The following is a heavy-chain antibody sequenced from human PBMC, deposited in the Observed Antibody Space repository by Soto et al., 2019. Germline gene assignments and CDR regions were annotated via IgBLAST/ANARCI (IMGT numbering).Heavy chain of an antibody. CDR1: GDSIRTLYY. CDR2: IYYSGST. D-gene: IGHD6-19*01. CDR3: ARHFIHSSGEVDY. V-gene: IGHV4-38-2*02. Sequence: PSETLSLTCTVSGDSIRTLYYWSWIRQPPGKGLEWIGSIYYSGSTYYNPSLKSRVTISVDTSKNQFSLKLSSVTAADTAVYYCARHFIHSSGEVDYWGQGTLVPSPQ. J-gene: IGHJ4*02.